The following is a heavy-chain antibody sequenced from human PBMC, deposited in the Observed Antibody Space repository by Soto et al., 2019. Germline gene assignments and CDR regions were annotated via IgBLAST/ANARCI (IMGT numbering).Heavy chain of an antibody. Sequence: GASVKVSCKASGGTFSSYAISWVRQAPGQGLEWMGGISPIFGKTNYAQKFQGRVTITTDKSTSTAYMELRSLRSDDTAVYYCARDPDSTRFDYWGQGTLVTVSS. CDR2: ISPIFGKT. V-gene: IGHV1-69*05. CDR3: ARDPDSTRFDY. J-gene: IGHJ4*02. CDR1: GGTFSSYA.